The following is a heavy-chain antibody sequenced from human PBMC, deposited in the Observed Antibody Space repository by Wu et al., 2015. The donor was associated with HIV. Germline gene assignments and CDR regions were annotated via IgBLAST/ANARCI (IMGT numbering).Heavy chain of an antibody. CDR1: GYTFTSYD. Sequence: QVQLVQSGAEVKKPGASVKVSCKASGYTFTSYDINWVRQATGQGLEWMGWMNPNSGNTGYAQKFQGRVTMTRNTSIRTAYMELSSLRSGDTAIYYCARQRAYTSGWYIYDYWGQGTLVTVSS. CDR2: MNPNSGNT. J-gene: IGHJ4*02. D-gene: IGHD6-19*01. V-gene: IGHV1-8*01. CDR3: ARQRAYTSGWYIYDY.